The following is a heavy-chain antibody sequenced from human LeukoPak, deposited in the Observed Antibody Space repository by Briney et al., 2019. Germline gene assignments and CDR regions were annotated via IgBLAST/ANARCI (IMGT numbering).Heavy chain of an antibody. J-gene: IGHJ3*02. V-gene: IGHV1-2*06. CDR2: INPSSGGT. CDR1: GYTFTDYY. D-gene: IGHD1-26*01. Sequence: GASVKVSCKASGYTFTDYYLNWLRQAPGQGPEWMGRINPSSGGTNYAQKFQGRVTITADKSTSTAYMELSSLRSEDTAVYYCARLLPPGAFDIWGQGTMVTVSS. CDR3: ARLLPPGAFDI.